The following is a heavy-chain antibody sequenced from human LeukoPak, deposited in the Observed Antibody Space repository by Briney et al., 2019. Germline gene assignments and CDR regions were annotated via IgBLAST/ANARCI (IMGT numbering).Heavy chain of an antibody. Sequence: GGSLRLSCAASGFAFSSYAMNWVRQAPGKGLEWVSKISDTGHNTYYRDSVKGRFTISRDNSKNTLYLQMSSLRAEDTAMYFCAKVSELDDIDCWGQGTLVTVSS. CDR1: GFAFSSYA. CDR3: AKVSELDDIDC. V-gene: IGHV3-23*01. D-gene: IGHD3/OR15-3a*01. J-gene: IGHJ4*02. CDR2: ISDTGHNT.